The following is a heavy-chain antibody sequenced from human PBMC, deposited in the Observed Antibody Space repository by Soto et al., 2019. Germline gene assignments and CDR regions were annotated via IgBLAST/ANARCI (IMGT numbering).Heavy chain of an antibody. Sequence: GGSLRLSCAASGFTFSSYAMHWVRQAPGKGLEWVAVISYDGSNKYYADSVKGRFTISRDNSKNTLYLQMNSLRAEDTAVYYCARSDTAMVSGVIGIDYWGQGTLVTVSS. CDR1: GFTFSSYA. CDR2: ISYDGSNK. CDR3: ARSDTAMVSGVIGIDY. J-gene: IGHJ4*02. V-gene: IGHV3-30-3*01. D-gene: IGHD5-18*01.